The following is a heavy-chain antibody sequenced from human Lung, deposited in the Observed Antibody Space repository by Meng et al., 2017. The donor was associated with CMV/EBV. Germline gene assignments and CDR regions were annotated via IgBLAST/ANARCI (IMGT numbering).Heavy chain of an antibody. CDR3: ATPVHYDSSGYELDY. Sequence: SGFTFCSYVMHWVRQAPGKGLGWVAVISYDGSNKYYADSVKGRFTISRDNSKNTLYLQMNSLRAEDTAVYYCATPVHYDSSGYELDYWGQGTLVTVSS. CDR2: ISYDGSNK. D-gene: IGHD3-22*01. V-gene: IGHV3-30*03. J-gene: IGHJ4*02. CDR1: GFTFCSYV.